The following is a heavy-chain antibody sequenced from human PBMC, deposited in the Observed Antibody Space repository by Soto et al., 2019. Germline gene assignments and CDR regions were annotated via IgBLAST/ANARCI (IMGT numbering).Heavy chain of an antibody. D-gene: IGHD3-3*01. V-gene: IGHV4-30-4*01. J-gene: IGHJ4*02. Sequence: PSETLSLTCTVSGGSISSGDYYWSWIRQPPGKGLEWIGYIYYSGSTYYNPSLKSRVTISVDTSKNQFSLKLSSVTAAETAVYYCAREPTIFGVVPVDWGQGTLVTVSS. CDR2: IYYSGST. CDR3: AREPTIFGVVPVD. CDR1: GGSISSGDYY.